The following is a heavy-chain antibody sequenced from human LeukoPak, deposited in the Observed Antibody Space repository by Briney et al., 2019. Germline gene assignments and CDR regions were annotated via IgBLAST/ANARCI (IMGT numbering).Heavy chain of an antibody. V-gene: IGHV3-15*01. CDR3: TSTYGSGSYYNDY. CDR1: GFTFSNAW. D-gene: IGHD3-10*01. Sequence: GGSLRLSCAASGFTFSNAWMSWVHQAPGKGLEWVGRIKSKTDGGTTDYAAPVKGRFTISRDDSKNTLYLQMNSLKTEDTAVYYCTSTYGSGSYYNDYWGQGTLVTVSS. CDR2: IKSKTDGGTT. J-gene: IGHJ4*02.